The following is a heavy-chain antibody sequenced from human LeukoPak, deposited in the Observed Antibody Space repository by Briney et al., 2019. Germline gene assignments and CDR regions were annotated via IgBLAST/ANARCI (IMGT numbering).Heavy chain of an antibody. CDR2: MNTIGRA. V-gene: IGHV4-4*09. J-gene: IGHJ5*02. CDR3: ARLQNNYFWSGYLPNWVDP. Sequence: SETLTLTCTVSGDSFSNHYLTWIRQSPGKGLEWIGFMNTIGRARYNPSLESRASISVDTSRSQVTLKLTSVTAADTAVYYCARLQNNYFWSGYLPNWVDPWGQGTLVTVSS. D-gene: IGHD3-3*01. CDR1: GDSFSNHY.